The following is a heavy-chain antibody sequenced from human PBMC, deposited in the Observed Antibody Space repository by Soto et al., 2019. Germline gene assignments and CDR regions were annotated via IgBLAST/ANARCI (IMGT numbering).Heavy chain of an antibody. CDR3: TRFAYSKNWYFDY. CDR2: VRSKGNNYAT. Sequence: GGSLRLSCAASGFTFSASAMHWVRQASGKGLEWIGRVRSKGNNYATEYAASVKGRFTISRDDSKNTAYLQMNSLKTEDTAVYFWTRFAYSKNWYFDYWGQVSLVTVSS. CDR1: GFTFSASA. J-gene: IGHJ4*02. V-gene: IGHV3-73*01. D-gene: IGHD6-13*01.